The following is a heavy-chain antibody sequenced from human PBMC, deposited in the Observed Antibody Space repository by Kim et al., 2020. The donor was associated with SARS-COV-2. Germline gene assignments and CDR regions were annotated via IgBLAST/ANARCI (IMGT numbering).Heavy chain of an antibody. Sequence: GSANYTPPLKSRVTLSVDTSKNQFSLKLSSVTAADTAVYYCARRAAGVDSWGQGTPVTVSS. CDR3: ARRAAGVDS. J-gene: IGHJ4*02. V-gene: IGHV4-34*01. CDR2: GSA.